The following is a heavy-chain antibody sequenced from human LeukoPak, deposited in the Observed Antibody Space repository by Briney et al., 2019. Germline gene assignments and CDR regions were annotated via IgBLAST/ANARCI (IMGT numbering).Heavy chain of an antibody. CDR1: GFTFRDRY. V-gene: IGHV3-11*05. J-gene: IGHJ4*02. Sequence: GGSLRLSCAASGFTFRDRYMGWVRQAPGKGLAWVSYISSSSHYTNYEASVRGRFIISRDNSRDSLYLQMNSLRVEDTAIYYCVTETTEGAKDYWGQGTLVTVSS. CDR2: ISSSSHYT. D-gene: IGHD1-14*01. CDR3: VTETTEGAKDY.